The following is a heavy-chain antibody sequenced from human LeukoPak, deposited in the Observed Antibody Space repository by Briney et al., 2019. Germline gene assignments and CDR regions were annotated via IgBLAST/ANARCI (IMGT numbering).Heavy chain of an antibody. V-gene: IGHV4-61*02. J-gene: IGHJ4*02. CDR2: IYTSGST. D-gene: IGHD5-24*01. CDR3: ASSKVEMATTTSRYFDY. CDR1: GGSISSGSYY. Sequence: PSETLSLTCTVSGGSISSGSYYWSWIRQPAGKGLEWIGRIYTSGSTNYNPSLKSRVTISVDTSKNQFSLKQSSVTAADTAAYYCASSKVEMATTTSRYFDYWGQGTLVTVSS.